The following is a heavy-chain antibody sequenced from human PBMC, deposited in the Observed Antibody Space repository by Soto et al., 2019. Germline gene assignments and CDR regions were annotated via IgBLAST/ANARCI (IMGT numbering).Heavy chain of an antibody. D-gene: IGHD6-13*01. J-gene: IGHJ4*02. V-gene: IGHV1-18*01. Sequence: QVQLVQSGAEVKKPGASVRVYCKASGYTFSRYGISWVRQAPGQGLEWMGWISGFNGNTKESEKLQGRVTLTTDTAANTAHMELRGLRSDDTAVYYCARASAYSTPWSFDNWGQGTLVTVSS. CDR3: ARASAYSTPWSFDN. CDR2: ISGFNGNT. CDR1: GYTFSRYG.